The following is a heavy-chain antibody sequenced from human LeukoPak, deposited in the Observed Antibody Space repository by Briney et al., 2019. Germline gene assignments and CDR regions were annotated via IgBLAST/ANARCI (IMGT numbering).Heavy chain of an antibody. V-gene: IGHV3-9*01. J-gene: IGHJ4*02. CDR2: ISWNSGSI. CDR3: AKALEDSSGSDPYYFDY. CDR1: GFTFDDYA. Sequence: GRSLRLSCAASGFTFDDYAMHWVRQAPGKGLEWVSGISWNSGSIGYADSVKGRFTISRDNAKNSLFLQMNSLRAEDTALYYCAKALEDSSGSDPYYFDYWGQGTLVTVSS. D-gene: IGHD3-22*01.